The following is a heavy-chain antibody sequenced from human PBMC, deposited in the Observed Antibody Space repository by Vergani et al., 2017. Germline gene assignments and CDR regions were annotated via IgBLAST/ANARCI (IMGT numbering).Heavy chain of an antibody. D-gene: IGHD2-15*01. J-gene: IGHJ3*02. Sequence: QVQLQESGPGLVKPSETLSLTCTVSGGSISSYYWSWIRQPPGQGLEWIGYIYYSGSTNYNPSLKSRVTISLDTSKNQFSLKLSSVTAADTAVYYCGRDTRDCSGGSCYPGAFDIWGQGTMVTVSS. CDR1: GGSISSYY. CDR3: GRDTRDCSGGSCYPGAFDI. CDR2: IYYSGST. V-gene: IGHV4-59*01.